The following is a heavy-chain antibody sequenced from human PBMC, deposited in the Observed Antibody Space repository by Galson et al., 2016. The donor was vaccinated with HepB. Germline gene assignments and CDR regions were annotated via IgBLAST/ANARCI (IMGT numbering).Heavy chain of an antibody. Sequence: SLRLSCAASGFIFSTYGMHWARQAPGKGLEWVAVISNDATKKSYAESVKGRFNISRDNSKRTVYLQMNSLRTEDTAVYYCAKDGWEYFYDSVGYHDSWGQGTQVTVSS. J-gene: IGHJ4*02. CDR1: GFIFSTYG. CDR2: ISNDATKK. CDR3: AKDGWEYFYDSVGYHDS. D-gene: IGHD3-22*01. V-gene: IGHV3-30*18.